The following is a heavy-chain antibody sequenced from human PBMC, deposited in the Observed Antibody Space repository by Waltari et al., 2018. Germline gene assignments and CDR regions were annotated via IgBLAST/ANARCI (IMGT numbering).Heavy chain of an antibody. J-gene: IGHJ4*02. Sequence: EVQLLESGGGLVQPGGSLRLSCAASGFTFSSYALSWVRQAPGKGLEWVSAISGSGGSTYYADSVKGRFTISRDNSKNTLYLQMNSLRAEDTAVYYCAKVGTMVRGVPDYWGQGTLVTVSS. D-gene: IGHD3-10*01. CDR2: ISGSGGST. CDR1: GFTFSSYA. V-gene: IGHV3-23*01. CDR3: AKVGTMVRGVPDY.